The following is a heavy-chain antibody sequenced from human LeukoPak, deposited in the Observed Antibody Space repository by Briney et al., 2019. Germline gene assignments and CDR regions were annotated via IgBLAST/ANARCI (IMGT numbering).Heavy chain of an antibody. CDR2: IYYSGSS. CDR1: GASLSRYY. D-gene: IGHD1-26*01. V-gene: IGHV4-59*08. Sequence: SETLSLTCTVSGASLSRYYWSWIRQPPGKGLEWIGYIYYSGSSTYSPSLQSRVTISVVTSKNQFSLRLSSVTAADTAVYYCASGGGWELPYNFDYWGQGTLVTVSS. J-gene: IGHJ4*02. CDR3: ASGGGWELPYNFDY.